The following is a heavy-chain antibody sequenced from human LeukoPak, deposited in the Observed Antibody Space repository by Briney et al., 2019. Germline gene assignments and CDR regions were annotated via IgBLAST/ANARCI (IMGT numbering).Heavy chain of an antibody. CDR1: GYTFTGYY. CDR2: INPNSGGT. J-gene: IGHJ6*03. CDR3: ARLRGSRYDILTGYHYYYYMDV. V-gene: IGHV1-2*02. D-gene: IGHD3-9*01. Sequence: ASVKVPCKASGYTFTGYYMHWVRQAPGQGLEWMGWINPNSGGTNYAQKFQGRVTMTRDTSISTAYMELSRLRSDDTAVYYCARLRGSRYDILTGYHYYYYMDVWGKGTTVTISS.